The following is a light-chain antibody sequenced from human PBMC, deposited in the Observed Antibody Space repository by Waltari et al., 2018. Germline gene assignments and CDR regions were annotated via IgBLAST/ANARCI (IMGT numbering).Light chain of an antibody. V-gene: IGKV1-5*01. CDR2: DAS. CDR1: QSISGF. CDR3: QQYTTYSGT. Sequence: DIQMTQSPSTLSASVGDRVTITCRASQSISGFLAWYQQKPGKAPKSLLYDASTLESGVPSRFSGTGSVTEFTLTISSLHPDDFATYFCQQYTTYSGTFGQGTKVELK. J-gene: IGKJ1*01.